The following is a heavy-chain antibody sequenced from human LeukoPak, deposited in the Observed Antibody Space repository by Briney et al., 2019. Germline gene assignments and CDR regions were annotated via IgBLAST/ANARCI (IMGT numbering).Heavy chain of an antibody. Sequence: PGGSLRLSCVASGITFSTYAMSWVRQAPGKGLEWVSVISSSGSSTYYADSVKGRFTISRDNLKNTLYLQMNSLRAEDTAVYYCAKATTGSTAAGTCDYWGQGTLVTVSS. J-gene: IGHJ4*02. D-gene: IGHD6-13*01. V-gene: IGHV3-23*01. CDR2: ISSSGSST. CDR3: AKATTGSTAAGTCDY. CDR1: GITFSTYA.